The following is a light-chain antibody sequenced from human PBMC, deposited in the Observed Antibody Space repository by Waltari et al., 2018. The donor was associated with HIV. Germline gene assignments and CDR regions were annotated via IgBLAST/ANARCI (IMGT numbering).Light chain of an antibody. CDR3: QQSHNIPLT. Sequence: DIQMTQSPSSLSASVGDRVTITCRASQNIGDYLNWYHQKPGKATQLLISGASSLQSGVPSRFRGSGSGTEFTLTISSLQPEDFATYFCQQSHNIPLTFGQGTKVEVK. CDR1: QNIGDY. CDR2: GAS. J-gene: IGKJ1*01. V-gene: IGKV1-39*01.